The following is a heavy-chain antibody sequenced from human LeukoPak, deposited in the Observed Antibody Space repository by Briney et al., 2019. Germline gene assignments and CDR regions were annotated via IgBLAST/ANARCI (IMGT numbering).Heavy chain of an antibody. V-gene: IGHV4-59*08. CDR2: IYYSGST. J-gene: IGHJ6*02. D-gene: IGHD1-7*01. CDR3: ARQTGTTRYGMDV. CDR1: GGSISSYY. Sequence: SETLSLNCTVSGGSISSYYWSWIRQPPGKGLEWIGYIYYSGSTNYNPSLKSRVTISVDTSKNQFSLKLSSVTAADTAVYYCARQTGTTRYGMDVWGQGTTVTVSS.